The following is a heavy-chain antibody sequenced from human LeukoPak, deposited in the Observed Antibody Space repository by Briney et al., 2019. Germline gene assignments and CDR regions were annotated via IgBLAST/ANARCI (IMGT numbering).Heavy chain of an antibody. CDR3: ARDGGWGSGST. CDR2: INHSGST. D-gene: IGHD6-19*01. J-gene: IGHJ4*02. Sequence: SETLSLTCAVYGGSFSGYYWSWIRQPPGKGLEWIGEINHSGSTNYNPSLKSRVTISVDTSKNQFSLKLSSVTAADTAMYYCARDGGWGSGSTWGQGTLVTVSS. V-gene: IGHV4-34*01. CDR1: GGSFSGYY.